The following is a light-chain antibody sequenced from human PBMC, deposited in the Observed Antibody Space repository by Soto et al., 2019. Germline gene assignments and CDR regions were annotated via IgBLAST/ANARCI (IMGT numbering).Light chain of an antibody. CDR3: QQYKDWPHT. CDR1: QSVSDY. V-gene: IGKV3-15*01. J-gene: IGKJ1*01. CDR2: GAS. Sequence: SAATLSVSKGQRATLSSRASQSVSDYLAWYQQRPGQAPRLLIFGASTRATGFPARFSGSGSGTEFTLTISSLQSEDFAGYYCQQYKDWPHTSGQGT.